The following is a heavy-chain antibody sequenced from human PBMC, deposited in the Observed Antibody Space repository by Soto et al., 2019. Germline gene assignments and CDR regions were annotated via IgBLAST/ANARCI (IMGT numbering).Heavy chain of an antibody. V-gene: IGHV3-33*01. CDR3: SRDGDYGDKGLDY. CDR1: GFTFGRHG. D-gene: IGHD4-17*01. J-gene: IGHJ4*02. CDR2: IGSDGRRD. Sequence: QVQLVESGGGVVQPGGSLRLSCAASGFTFGRHGMHWVRQAPGKGLEWVAVIGSDGRRDSYADSVKGRFTISRDNGKNTLYLQMNSLRSADTVVYYCSRDGDYGDKGLDYWGQGTLVTVSS.